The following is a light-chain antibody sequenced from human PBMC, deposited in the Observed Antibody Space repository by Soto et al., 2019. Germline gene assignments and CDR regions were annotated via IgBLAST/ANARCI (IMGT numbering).Light chain of an antibody. Sequence: DIQLTQSHYTLSASVGDRVTLTCRASQSISDWLAWFQLKPGKAPKLLIYDASSLESGVPSRFSGSGSGTEFTLTISSLQPDDFATYYCQQYNNYSTFGQGTKVDIK. CDR1: QSISDW. CDR3: QQYNNYST. CDR2: DAS. J-gene: IGKJ1*01. V-gene: IGKV1-5*01.